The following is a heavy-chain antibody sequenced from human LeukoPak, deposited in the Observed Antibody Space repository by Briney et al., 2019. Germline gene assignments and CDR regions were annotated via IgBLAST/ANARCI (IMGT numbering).Heavy chain of an antibody. Sequence: GESLKISRKGSGYSFTTYWIAWVRQLPWKGLEWMGIIYPGDSDTKYSTSFQGQVTISAEKSISTAYLQWSSLKASDTAIYYCARRDSHGPFDFWGQGTLVTVSS. CDR1: GYSFTTYW. V-gene: IGHV5-51*01. D-gene: IGHD5-18*01. J-gene: IGHJ4*02. CDR3: ARRDSHGPFDF. CDR2: IYPGDSDT.